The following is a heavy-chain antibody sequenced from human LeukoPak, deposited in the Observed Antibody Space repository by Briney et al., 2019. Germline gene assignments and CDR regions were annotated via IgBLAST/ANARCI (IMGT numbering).Heavy chain of an antibody. CDR3: TKFSLRGTYSFDH. V-gene: IGHV3-30*02. CDR2: IQSDGTDK. J-gene: IGHJ4*02. CDR1: GFTFSING. D-gene: IGHD1-26*01. Sequence: GGSLRLSCAASGFTFSINGMHWVRQAPGKGLEWVAFIQSDGTDKYYADSVKGRFTISRDNSKNTLYLQINSLRVEDTAVYYYTKFSLRGTYSFDHWGQGTLVTVSS.